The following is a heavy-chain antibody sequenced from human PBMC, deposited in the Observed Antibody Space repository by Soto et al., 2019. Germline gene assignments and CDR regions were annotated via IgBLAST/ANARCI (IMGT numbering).Heavy chain of an antibody. CDR1: GGTFTNYA. D-gene: IGHD2-2*01. J-gene: IGHJ6*02. CDR3: ARERSAGDCITTTCPKPFYYYAMDV. Sequence: GASVKVSCKASGGTFTNYALSWVRQAPGQGLEWMGGVIPIFGTPDYAQKFQGRVTMTADESTRTASMELGSLRSDDTAVYYCARERSAGDCITTTCPKPFYYYAMDVWGQGTTVTVAS. V-gene: IGHV1-69*13. CDR2: VIPIFGTP.